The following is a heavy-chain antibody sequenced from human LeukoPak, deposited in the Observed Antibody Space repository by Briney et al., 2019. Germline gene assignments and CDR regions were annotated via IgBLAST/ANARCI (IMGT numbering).Heavy chain of an antibody. CDR1: GFTFSHYH. V-gene: IGHV3-30*18. CDR3: AKASTIYYDTLTGFGDSFDV. Sequence: GGSLRLSCASSGFTFSHYHMHWVRQAPGKGLEWVAVISSDGSYKDFPDSVKGRFTVSRDNSKNTLFLQMDSLRPEDTALYFCAKASTIYYDTLTGFGDSFDVWGQGTRVTVSS. CDR2: ISSDGSYK. J-gene: IGHJ3*01. D-gene: IGHD3-9*01.